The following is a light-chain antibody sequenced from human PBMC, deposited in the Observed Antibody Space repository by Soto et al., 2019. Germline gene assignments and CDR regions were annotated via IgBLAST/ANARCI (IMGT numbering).Light chain of an antibody. J-gene: IGLJ1*01. Sequence: QSALTQTSSASVSPGQSVTISCTGTSSSVGGYNYVSWYQQHPGKAPKLMIDEVSKWPSGVPDRFSGAKSGNTAPLTVSGLQAEDEADYDCGSHAGSNNLGFGTGTKVTVL. V-gene: IGLV2-8*01. CDR1: SSSVGGYNY. CDR2: EVS. CDR3: GSHAGSNNLG.